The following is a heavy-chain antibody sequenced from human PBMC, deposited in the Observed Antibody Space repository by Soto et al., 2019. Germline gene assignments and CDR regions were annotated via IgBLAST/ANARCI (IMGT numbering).Heavy chain of an antibody. D-gene: IGHD3-3*01. CDR2: INPSGGST. CDR3: ARGITIFGVANRPGMDV. Sequence: APVEVSCEACGYSLARYYMQWVRQAPGQGIEWMGIINPSGGSTSYAQKFQGRVTMTRDTSTSTVYMELSSLRSEDTAVYYCARGITIFGVANRPGMDVWGQGTTVTVSS. CDR1: GYSLARYY. J-gene: IGHJ6*02. V-gene: IGHV1-46*01.